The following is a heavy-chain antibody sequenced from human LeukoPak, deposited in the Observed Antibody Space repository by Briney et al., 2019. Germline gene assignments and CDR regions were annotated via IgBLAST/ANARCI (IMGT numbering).Heavy chain of an antibody. CDR3: ARNPHDSSGYSRGIDY. Sequence: SETLSLTCTVSGGSISSYYWSWIRQPAGKGLEWIGRIYSTGSTNYKPSLKSRVTMSVDTSKNQFSLKLSSVTAADTAVYYCARNPHDSSGYSRGIDYWGQGTLVTVSS. CDR2: IYSTGST. CDR1: GGSISSYY. D-gene: IGHD3-22*01. J-gene: IGHJ4*02. V-gene: IGHV4-4*07.